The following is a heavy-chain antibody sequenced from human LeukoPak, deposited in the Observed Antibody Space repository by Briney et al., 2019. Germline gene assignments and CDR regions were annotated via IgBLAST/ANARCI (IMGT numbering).Heavy chain of an antibody. CDR1: GFTFSSYA. CDR3: ASHGGLGQRWLQLLYY. J-gene: IGHJ4*02. D-gene: IGHD5-24*01. Sequence: GGSLRLSCAASGFTFSSYAMSWVRQAPGKGLEWVAFIRYDGSNKYYADSVKGRFTISRDNSKNTLYLQMNSLRAEDTAVYYCASHGGLGQRWLQLLYYWGQGTLVTVSS. CDR2: IRYDGSNK. V-gene: IGHV3-30*02.